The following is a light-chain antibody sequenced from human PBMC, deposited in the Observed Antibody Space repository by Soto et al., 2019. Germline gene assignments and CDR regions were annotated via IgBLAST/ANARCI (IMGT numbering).Light chain of an antibody. J-gene: IGKJ1*01. V-gene: IGKV1-5*03. Sequence: DIQMTQSPSTLSASVGDRVTITCRASQSISSWLAWYQQKPGKAPKLLIYKASSLESGGPSRFSGSGSGTEFTLTISSLQPDDFATYYCQQYNGYPVTFGQGTKVEIK. CDR2: KAS. CDR1: QSISSW. CDR3: QQYNGYPVT.